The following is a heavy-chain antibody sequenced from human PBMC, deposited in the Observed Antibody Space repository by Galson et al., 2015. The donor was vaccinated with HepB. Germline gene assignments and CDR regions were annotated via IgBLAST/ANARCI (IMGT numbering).Heavy chain of an antibody. V-gene: IGHV1-46*01. CDR2: INPSGGST. D-gene: IGHD3-10*01. J-gene: IGHJ5*01. CDR1: GYSFTSYY. CDR3: ARVGSHWLDS. Sequence: SVKVSCKASGYSFTSYYMHWVRQAPGQGLEWMGVINPSGGSTTYAQKFQGRVTMTRDTSTTTVYMEMSSLRSEDTAMYYCARVGSHWLDSWGQGTLVTVSS.